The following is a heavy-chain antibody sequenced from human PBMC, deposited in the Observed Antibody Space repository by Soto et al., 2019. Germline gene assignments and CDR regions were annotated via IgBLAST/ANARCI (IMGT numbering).Heavy chain of an antibody. CDR2: INPNSGGT. CDR3: AREYYDFWSGYYYYYYYGMDV. Sequence: QVQLVQSGAEVKKPGASVKVSCKASGYTFTGYYMHWVRQAPGQGLEWMGWINPNSGGTNYAQKFQGRVTMKRNTSISTAYMELSRLRSDDTAVYYCAREYYDFWSGYYYYYYYGMDVWGQGTTVTVSS. J-gene: IGHJ6*02. V-gene: IGHV1-2*02. D-gene: IGHD3-3*01. CDR1: GYTFTGYY.